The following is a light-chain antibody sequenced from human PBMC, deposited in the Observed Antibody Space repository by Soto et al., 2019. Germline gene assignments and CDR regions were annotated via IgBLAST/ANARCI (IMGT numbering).Light chain of an antibody. J-gene: IGKJ4*01. Sequence: EIVLTQSPATLSLSPGERATLSCRASQSVSSYLAWYQQKPGQAPRLLIYDASNRATGIPARFSGSGSGTXXTXTXSSXXXXDFAVYYCQQRSDWPSTFGGGTKVQIK. CDR1: QSVSSY. V-gene: IGKV3-11*01. CDR3: QQRSDWPST. CDR2: DAS.